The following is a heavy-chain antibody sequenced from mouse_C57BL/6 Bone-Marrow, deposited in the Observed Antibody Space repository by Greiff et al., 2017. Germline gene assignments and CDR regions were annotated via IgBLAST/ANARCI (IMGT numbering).Heavy chain of an antibody. D-gene: IGHD2-2*01. Sequence: VQLQQSGPELVKPGASVKISCKASGYTFTDYYMNWVKQSHGKSLEWIGDINPNNGGTSYNQKFKGKATLTVDKSSSTAYMELRSLTSEDSAVYYGARWDLLGLRRGPLFAYWGQGTLVTVSA. CDR3: ARWDLLGLRRGPLFAY. CDR2: INPNNGGT. J-gene: IGHJ3*01. CDR1: GYTFTDYY. V-gene: IGHV1-26*01.